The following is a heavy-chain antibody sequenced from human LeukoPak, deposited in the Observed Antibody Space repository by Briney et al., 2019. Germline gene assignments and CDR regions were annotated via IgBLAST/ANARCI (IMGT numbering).Heavy chain of an antibody. CDR1: GGTFSSYA. CDR3: ARGGSSSWPALNWFDP. V-gene: IGHV1-69*05. D-gene: IGHD6-13*01. Sequence: GASVKVSCKASGGTFSSYAISWVRQAPGQGLEWMGGIIPIFGTANYAQKFQGRVTMTRDTSISTAYMELSRLRSDDTAVYYCARGGSSSWPALNWFDPWGQGTLVTVSS. J-gene: IGHJ5*02. CDR2: IIPIFGTA.